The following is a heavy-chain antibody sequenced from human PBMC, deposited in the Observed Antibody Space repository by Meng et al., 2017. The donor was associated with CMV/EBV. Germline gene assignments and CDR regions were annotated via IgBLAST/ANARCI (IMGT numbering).Heavy chain of an antibody. CDR2: IKQDGSEK. J-gene: IGHJ4*02. V-gene: IGHV3-7*01. CDR1: GFTFSSYW. CDR3: ARDGGYCSSTSCYNSSSWHLDY. D-gene: IGHD2-2*02. Sequence: GGSLRLSCAASGFTFSSYWMSWVRQAPGKGLEWVANIKQDGSEKYYVDSAKGRFTISRDNAKNSLYLQMNSLRAEDTAVYYCARDGGYCSSTSCYNSSSWHLDYWGQGTLVTVSS.